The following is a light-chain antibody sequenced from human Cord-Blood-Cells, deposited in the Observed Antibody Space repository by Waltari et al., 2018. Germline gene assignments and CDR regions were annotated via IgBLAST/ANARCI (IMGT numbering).Light chain of an antibody. J-gene: IGLJ2*01. CDR1: KLGDKY. V-gene: IGLV3-1*01. Sequence: SYELTQPPSVSVSPGQTASITCSGDKLGDKYACWYQQKPGPSPVLVISQDSKRPSGITERLSGSNAGNTATLTISGTQAMDEADYYSQAWDSSTVVFGGGTKLTVL. CDR3: QAWDSSTVV. CDR2: QDS.